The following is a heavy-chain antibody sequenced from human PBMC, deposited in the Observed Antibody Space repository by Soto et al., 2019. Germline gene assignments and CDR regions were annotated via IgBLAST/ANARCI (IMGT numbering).Heavy chain of an antibody. CDR2: ISGSGGST. D-gene: IGHD2-2*01. V-gene: IGHV3-23*01. CDR3: AKDLSTHTHFYYYGMSV. J-gene: IGHJ6*02. CDR1: GFTFSNDA. Sequence: GGSLRLSCAASGFTFSNDAMTWVRQAPGKGLERVSAISGSGGSTYYADSVKGRFTISRDNSKNTLYLQMNSLRAEDTAVYYCAKDLSTHTHFYYYGMSVWVQGTTVTVSS.